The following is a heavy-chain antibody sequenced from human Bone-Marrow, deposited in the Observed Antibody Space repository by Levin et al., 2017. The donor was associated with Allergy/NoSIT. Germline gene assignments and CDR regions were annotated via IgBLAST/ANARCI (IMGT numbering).Heavy chain of an antibody. D-gene: IGHD4-17*01. Sequence: GGSLRLSCAASGFTFINAWMSWVRQAPGKGLEWVGRIKSKTDGGTTDYAAPVKGRFTISRDDSKNTLYLQMNSLKTEDTAVYYCTTDVATVTTYGGKDWGQGTLVTVSS. J-gene: IGHJ4*02. CDR1: GFTFINAW. CDR3: TTDVATVTTYGGKD. V-gene: IGHV3-15*01. CDR2: IKSKTDGGTT.